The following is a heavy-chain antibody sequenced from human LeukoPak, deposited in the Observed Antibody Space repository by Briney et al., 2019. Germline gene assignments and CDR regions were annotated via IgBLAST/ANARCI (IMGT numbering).Heavy chain of an antibody. CDR2: IIPVFGTA. CDR3: ARDRPGRYCSSTRCYTASPFDP. CDR1: RGTFSNYA. J-gene: IGHJ5*02. Sequence: ASVKVSCKASRGTFSNYAISWVRQAPGQGLGWMGGIIPVFGTANYAQKFLGRVTITADESTSTAYMELSSLRSEDTAVYYCARDRPGRYCSSTRCYTASPFDPWGQGTLVTVSS. V-gene: IGHV1-69*13. D-gene: IGHD2-2*02.